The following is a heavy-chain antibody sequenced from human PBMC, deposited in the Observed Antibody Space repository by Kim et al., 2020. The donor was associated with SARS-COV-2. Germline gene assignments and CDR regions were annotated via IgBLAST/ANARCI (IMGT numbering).Heavy chain of an antibody. Sequence: GGSLRLSCAASGFIFSIYEMNWVRQTPGTGLEWISYISDSGDSIYYADSVKGRFTISRDNAKNSLYLQMSSLRVDDTAVYFCARDSGTGTSSTNHHFDYWGQGSLVTVSS. CDR2: ISDSGDSI. J-gene: IGHJ4*02. D-gene: IGHD1-7*01. CDR1: GFIFSIYE. V-gene: IGHV3-48*03. CDR3: ARDSGTGTSSTNHHFDY.